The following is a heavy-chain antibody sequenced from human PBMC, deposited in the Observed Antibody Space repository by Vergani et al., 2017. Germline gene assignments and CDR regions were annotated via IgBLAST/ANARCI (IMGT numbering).Heavy chain of an antibody. CDR3: ARAGEDLYYDYVWGSYNETALAMFDP. D-gene: IGHD3-16*01. CDR1: GYTFTGYY. Sequence: QVQLVQSGAEVKKPGASMKVSCKASGYTFTGYYMHLVRQAPGQGLEWMGWINPNSGGTNYAQKFQGRVIMTRDTSISTAYMELSRLTSDDTAVYYCARAGEDLYYDYVWGSYNETALAMFDPWGQGTLVTVSS. J-gene: IGHJ5*02. CDR2: INPNSGGT. V-gene: IGHV1-2*02.